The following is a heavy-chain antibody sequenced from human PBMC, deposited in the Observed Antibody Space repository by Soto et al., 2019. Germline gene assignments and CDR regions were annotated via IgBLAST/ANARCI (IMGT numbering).Heavy chain of an antibody. D-gene: IGHD2-15*01. CDR1: GYTFTGYY. V-gene: IGHV1-2*04. CDR3: ARADYCSGGSCYARYYHYGMDV. Sequence: ASVKVSCKASGYTFTGYYMHWVRQAPGQGLEWMGWINPNSGGTNYAQKFQGWVTMTRDTSISTAYMELSRLRSDDTAVYYCARADYCSGGSCYARYYHYGMDVWGQGTTVTVSS. J-gene: IGHJ6*02. CDR2: INPNSGGT.